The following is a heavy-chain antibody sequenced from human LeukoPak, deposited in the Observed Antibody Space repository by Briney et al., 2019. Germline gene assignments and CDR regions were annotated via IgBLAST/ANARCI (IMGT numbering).Heavy chain of an antibody. Sequence: GGSLRLSCAAPGFTFSDYYMSRIRLAPGKGLEWVSYISSSGSTIYYADSVKGRFTISRDNAKNSLYLQMNSLRAEDTAVYYCARDHTYYYDSSQDYFDYWGQGTLVTVSS. CDR3: ARDHTYYYDSSQDYFDY. V-gene: IGHV3-11*04. CDR1: GFTFSDYY. CDR2: ISSSGSTI. J-gene: IGHJ4*02. D-gene: IGHD3-22*01.